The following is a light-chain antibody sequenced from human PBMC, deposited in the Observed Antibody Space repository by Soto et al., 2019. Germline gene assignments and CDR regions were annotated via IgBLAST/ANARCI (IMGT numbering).Light chain of an antibody. J-gene: IGKJ5*01. CDR1: QSISNY. CDR3: QQLLSYPIT. CDR2: AAS. Sequence: DIQMTQSPSSPSGSVGDRFTITCRASQSISNYLNWYQQKPGKAPKVLIYAASSLQSGVPSRFSGSGSGTDFTLTISSLQPEDFATYYCQQLLSYPITFGQGTRLEIK. V-gene: IGKV1-39*01.